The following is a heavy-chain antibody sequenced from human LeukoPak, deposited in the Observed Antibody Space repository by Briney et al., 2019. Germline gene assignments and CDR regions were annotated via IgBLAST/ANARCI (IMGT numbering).Heavy chain of an antibody. V-gene: IGHV4-34*01. CDR1: GGSFSGYY. D-gene: IGHD3-22*01. Sequence: SETLSLTCAVYGGSFSGYYWSWIRQPPGKGLEWIGEINHSGSTNYNPSLKSRVTISVDTSKNQFSLKLSSVTAADTAVYYCARHRKAYYYGSSGYFDIWGQGTMVTVSS. J-gene: IGHJ3*02. CDR2: INHSGST. CDR3: ARHRKAYYYGSSGYFDI.